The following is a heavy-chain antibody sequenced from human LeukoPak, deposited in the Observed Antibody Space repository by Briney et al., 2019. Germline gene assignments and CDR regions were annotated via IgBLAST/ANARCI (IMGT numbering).Heavy chain of an antibody. Sequence: GGSLRLSCAASGFTFSSYSMNWVRQAPGKGLEWVANIKEDGSEKYYVDSVKGRFTISRDNAKNSLYLQMNSLRAEDTAVYYCASTIAARYFDYWGQGTLVTVSS. J-gene: IGHJ4*02. V-gene: IGHV3-7*03. CDR3: ASTIAARYFDY. CDR1: GFTFSSYS. CDR2: IKEDGSEK. D-gene: IGHD6-6*01.